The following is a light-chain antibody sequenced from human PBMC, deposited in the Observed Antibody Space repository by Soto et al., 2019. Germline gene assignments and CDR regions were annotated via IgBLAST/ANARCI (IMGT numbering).Light chain of an antibody. CDR3: ETWDSNTWV. CDR1: SGHSSHI. J-gene: IGLJ3*02. V-gene: IGLV4-60*02. Sequence: QSVLTQSSSASASLGSSVKLTCTQSSGHSSHIIAWHQQQPGKAPRYLMKVEGSGSFNKGSGVPDRFSGYRSGADRYLTISNLQFEDEADYYCETWDSNTWVFGGGTKLTVL. CDR2: VEGSGSF.